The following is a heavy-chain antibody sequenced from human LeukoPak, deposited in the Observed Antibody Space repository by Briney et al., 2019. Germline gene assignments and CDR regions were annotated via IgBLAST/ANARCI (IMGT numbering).Heavy chain of an antibody. CDR2: IYDSGST. CDR1: GGSISTYY. V-gene: IGHV4-59*12. Sequence: SETLSLTCTVSGGSISTYYWSWIRQPPGKGLGWIGYIYDSGSTNYNPSLKSRVTISVDTSKNQFSLQLRSVTAADTAVYYCARGDNYGFFDGDFDYWGQGTLVTVSS. D-gene: IGHD5-18*01. CDR3: ARGDNYGFFDGDFDY. J-gene: IGHJ4*02.